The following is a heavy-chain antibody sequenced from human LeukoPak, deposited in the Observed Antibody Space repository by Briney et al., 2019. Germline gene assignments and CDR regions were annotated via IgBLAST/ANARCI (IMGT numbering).Heavy chain of an antibody. J-gene: IGHJ4*02. CDR3: ARSSPGDYSAYYFDY. CDR2: IYYSGST. CDR1: GESFSGYY. D-gene: IGHD4-11*01. Sequence: PSETLSLTCAVYGESFSGYYWIWIRQPPEKGLEWIGYIYYSGSTNYNPSLKSRVTISVDTSKNQFSLKLSSVTAADTAVYYCARSSPGDYSAYYFDYWGPGNPGHRLL. V-gene: IGHV4-59*01.